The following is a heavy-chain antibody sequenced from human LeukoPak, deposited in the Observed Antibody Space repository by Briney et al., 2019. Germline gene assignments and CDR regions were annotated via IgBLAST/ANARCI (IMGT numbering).Heavy chain of an antibody. CDR1: GYTFTNYG. V-gene: IGHV1-18*01. J-gene: IGHJ4*02. CDR3: ARVLGFRPDTLKGSDY. CDR2: ISAYNRKT. Sequence: GASVKVSCKASGYTFTNYGISWVRQAPGQGLEWVGWISAYNRKTNYAQKLQGRVTMTTDTSTTTAYMELRSLRSDDTAVCYCARVLGFRPDTLKGSDYWGQGTLVTVSS.